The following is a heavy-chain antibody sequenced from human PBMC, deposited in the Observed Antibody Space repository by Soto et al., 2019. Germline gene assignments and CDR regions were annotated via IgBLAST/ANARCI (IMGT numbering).Heavy chain of an antibody. V-gene: IGHV4-31*03. CDR3: ATSYSSFMVRGTYSNWFDP. CDR2: IYYSGST. J-gene: IGHJ5*02. D-gene: IGHD3-10*01. Sequence: SEILSLTCTVSGGSISSGGYYWSWIRQHPGKGLEWIGYIYYSGSTYYNPSLKSRVTISVDTSKNQFSLKLSSVTAADTAVYYCATSYSSFMVRGTYSNWFDPWGQGTLVTVSS. CDR1: GGSISSGGYY.